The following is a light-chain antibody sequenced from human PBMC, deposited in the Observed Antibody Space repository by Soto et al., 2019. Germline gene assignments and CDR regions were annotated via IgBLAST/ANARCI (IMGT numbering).Light chain of an antibody. CDR2: EVT. CDR1: SSDVGGYNY. V-gene: IGLV2-8*01. CDR3: SAYAGSTFV. Sequence: QSVLTQPPSASGSPGQSVTISCTGTSSDVGGYNYVSWYQQHPGKAPKVMIYEVTKRPSGVPDRFSGSKSGNTASLTVSGLQAEDESDYYCSAYAGSTFVFGTGNKVTVL. J-gene: IGLJ1*01.